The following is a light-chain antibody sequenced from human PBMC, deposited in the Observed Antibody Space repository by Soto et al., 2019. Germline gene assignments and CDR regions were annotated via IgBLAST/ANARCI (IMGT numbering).Light chain of an antibody. V-gene: IGKV3-20*01. CDR3: QQYGGSWT. Sequence: EIVLTQSPGTLSLSPGERATLSCRASQSVSSSYLAWYQQKPGQAPRLLVDGASSRATGIPDRFSGSGSGTDFTLTISRLEPEDFAVYYCQQYGGSWTFGQGTKVDI. CDR2: GAS. CDR1: QSVSSSY. J-gene: IGKJ1*01.